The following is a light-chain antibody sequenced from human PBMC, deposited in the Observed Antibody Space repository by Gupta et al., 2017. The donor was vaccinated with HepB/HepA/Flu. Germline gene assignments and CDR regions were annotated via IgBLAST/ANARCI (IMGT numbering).Light chain of an antibody. CDR2: NVS. J-gene: IGLJ3*02. V-gene: IGLV2-14*01. Sequence: QSPLTPPPSVSATPEESLPRSCTGPGGDLGNNNYLSWYQQLPGKAPNVIIYNVSTWPSGVAKSFAVSKSDKTASRTISGLQDDYEADDYSSAYTMSRLVFGRGTKVNVL. CDR1: GGDLGNNNY. CDR3: SAYTMSRLV.